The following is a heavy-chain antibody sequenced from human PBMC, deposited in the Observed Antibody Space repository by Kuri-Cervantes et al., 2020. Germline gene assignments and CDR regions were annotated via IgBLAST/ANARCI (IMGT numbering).Heavy chain of an antibody. CDR3: ARIVGWYFDL. Sequence: GESLKISCAASGFTFSSYAMHWVRQAPGKGLEWVAVISYDGSNKYYADSMKGRFTISRDNAKNSLYLQLNSLRAEDTAVYYCARIVGWYFDLWGRGTLVTVSS. CDR2: ISYDGSNK. D-gene: IGHD1-26*01. CDR1: GFTFSSYA. V-gene: IGHV3-30-3*01. J-gene: IGHJ2*01.